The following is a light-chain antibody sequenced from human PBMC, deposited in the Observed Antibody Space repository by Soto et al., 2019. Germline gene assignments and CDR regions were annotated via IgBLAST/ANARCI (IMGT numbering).Light chain of an antibody. V-gene: IGLV1-44*01. CDR3: SAWDDSLWV. CDR2: NDH. CDR1: SSNIGTNT. Sequence: QSVLTQPPSASGTPGQRVTISCSGSSSNIGTNTVKWYQQHPGTAPKVLIYNDHERPSGVPDRFSGSESGTSASLAISGLQSEDEADYYCSAWDDSLWVFGGGTQLTVL. J-gene: IGLJ3*02.